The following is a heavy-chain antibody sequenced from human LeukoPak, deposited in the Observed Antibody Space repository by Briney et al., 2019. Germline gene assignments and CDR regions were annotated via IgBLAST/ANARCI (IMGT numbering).Heavy chain of an antibody. D-gene: IGHD3-10*01. CDR2: IYPGDSDT. CDR3: ARQHGSGSYYSRAIDY. V-gene: IGHV5-51*01. Sequence: GESLKISCEASGYSLTTYWIGWVRQMPRKGLEWMGIIYPGDSDTRYSPSFQGQVTISADKSISTAYLQWSSLKASDTAMYYCARQHGSGSYYSRAIDYWGQGTLVTVSS. J-gene: IGHJ4*02. CDR1: GYSLTTYW.